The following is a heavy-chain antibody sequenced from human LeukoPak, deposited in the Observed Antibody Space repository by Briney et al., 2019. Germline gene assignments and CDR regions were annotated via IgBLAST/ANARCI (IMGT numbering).Heavy chain of an antibody. D-gene: IGHD6-19*01. Sequence: SETLSLTCAVSGGSFSGDYWNWIRQPPGKGLEWIGEINHSGGTNYNPSLKSRVTISVDTSKNQFSLKLSSVTAADTAVYYCRGYSSGWGAGYFDLWGRGTLVTVSS. V-gene: IGHV4-34*01. J-gene: IGHJ2*01. CDR2: INHSGGT. CDR1: GGSFSGDY. CDR3: RGYSSGWGAGYFDL.